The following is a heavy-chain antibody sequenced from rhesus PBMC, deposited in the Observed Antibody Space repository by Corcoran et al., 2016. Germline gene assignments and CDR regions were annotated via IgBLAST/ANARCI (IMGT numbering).Heavy chain of an antibody. D-gene: IGHD6-25*01. J-gene: IGHJ4*01. Sequence: QVQLVQSGAEVKKPGASVKVSCKASGFTFGSYAISWVRQAPGQGLEWMGVIIPLVGITNDAGKVQGRVTITAETSTSTAYMELSSLRSEDTAVYYCAGEGHSGSWTFDYWGQGVLVTVSS. CDR1: GFTFGSYA. V-gene: IGHV1-198*02. CDR3: AGEGHSGSWTFDY. CDR2: IIPLVGIT.